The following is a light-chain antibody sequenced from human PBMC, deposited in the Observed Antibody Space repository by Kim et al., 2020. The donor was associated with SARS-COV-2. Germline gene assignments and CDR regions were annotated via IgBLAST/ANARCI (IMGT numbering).Light chain of an antibody. Sequence: LAPGERATLACRASQSVGNSVDRFQQKPGQAPRLLIFERSNRATGIPARFSGRGSGTGFTLTISSLEPEDFAVYYCQQRYNWPLTFGGGTKVDIK. CDR1: QSVGNS. V-gene: IGKV3-11*01. J-gene: IGKJ4*01. CDR2: ERS. CDR3: QQRYNWPLT.